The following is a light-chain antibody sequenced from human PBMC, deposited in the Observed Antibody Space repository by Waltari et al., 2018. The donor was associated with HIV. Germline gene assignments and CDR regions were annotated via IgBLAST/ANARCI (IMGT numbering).Light chain of an antibody. CDR1: QSVSSSY. CDR3: QQYGSSPFT. Sequence: EIVLTQSPGTLSLSTGDRATLSCRASQSVSSSYLAWYQQKPGQAPRLFIYGASSRATGIADRFSGSGSETDFTLTISRLEPEDFAVYYCQQYGSSPFTFGPGTKVDIK. J-gene: IGKJ3*01. V-gene: IGKV3-20*01. CDR2: GAS.